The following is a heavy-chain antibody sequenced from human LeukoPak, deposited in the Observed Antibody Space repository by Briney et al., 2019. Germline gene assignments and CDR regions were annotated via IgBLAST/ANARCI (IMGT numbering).Heavy chain of an antibody. CDR3: AGLPAYYYDTSGFYFDY. Sequence: GGSLRLSYAAAGFTVSSNYMSWVRKAPGKGLEWVSVIYSGGSTYYADSVKGRFTISRDNSKNTLYLQMNSLRAEDTAVYYCAGLPAYYYDTSGFYFDYWGQGTLVTVSS. D-gene: IGHD3-22*01. CDR2: IYSGGST. J-gene: IGHJ4*02. CDR1: GFTVSSNY. V-gene: IGHV3-66*04.